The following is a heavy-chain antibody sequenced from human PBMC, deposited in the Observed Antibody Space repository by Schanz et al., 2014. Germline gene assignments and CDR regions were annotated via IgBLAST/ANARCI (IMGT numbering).Heavy chain of an antibody. Sequence: QVQLQESGPGLVKPSGTLSLTCAVSGASISSSNWWSWVRQPPGKGLEWIGEIYHSGNTNYNASLKSRVTISLDASKTQFSLTRTSLTAADTAVYYCARDTTWRLDLWGRGTLVTVSS. J-gene: IGHJ2*01. V-gene: IGHV4-4*02. D-gene: IGHD1-1*01. CDR3: ARDTTWRLDL. CDR1: GASISSSNW. CDR2: IYHSGNT.